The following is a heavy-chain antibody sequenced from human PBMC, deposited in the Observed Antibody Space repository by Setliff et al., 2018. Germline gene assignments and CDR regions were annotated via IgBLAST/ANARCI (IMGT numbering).Heavy chain of an antibody. J-gene: IGHJ6*02. CDR3: ARVRVVYYYYGMDV. D-gene: IGHD3-3*01. V-gene: IGHV4-39*01. Sequence: SETLSLTCTVSGGSISSSSYCWGWIRQPPGKGLEWIGSIYYSGSTYYNPSLKSRVTISVDTSKNQFSLKLSSVTAADTAVYYCARVRVVYYYYGMDVWGQGTTVTVSS. CDR2: IYYSGST. CDR1: GGSISSSSYC.